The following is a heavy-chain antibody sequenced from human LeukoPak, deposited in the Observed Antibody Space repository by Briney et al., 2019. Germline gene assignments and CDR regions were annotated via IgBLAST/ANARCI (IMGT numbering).Heavy chain of an antibody. D-gene: IGHD5-18*01. CDR1: GGSISSYY. CDR3: AGGYSYGSTYYYMDV. J-gene: IGHJ6*03. Sequence: SETLSLTCTVSGGSISSYYWSWIRQPPGKGLEWIGYIYYSRSTNYNPSLKSRVTISVDTSKNQFSLKLSSVTAADTAVYYCAGGYSYGSTYYYMDVWGKGTTVTISS. CDR2: IYYSRST. V-gene: IGHV4-59*01.